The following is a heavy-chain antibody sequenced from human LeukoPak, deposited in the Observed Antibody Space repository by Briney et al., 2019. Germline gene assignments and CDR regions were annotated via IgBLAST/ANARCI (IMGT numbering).Heavy chain of an antibody. Sequence: PSETLSLTCTVSGGSISSGRYYWSWIRQPAGKGLEWIGRIYTSGSTNYNPSLKSRVTISVDTSKNQFSLKLSSVTAADTAVYYCARADVIYSNYADYWGQGTLVTVSS. CDR2: IYTSGST. J-gene: IGHJ4*02. V-gene: IGHV4-61*02. CDR1: GGSISSGRYY. CDR3: ARADVIYSNYADY. D-gene: IGHD4-11*01.